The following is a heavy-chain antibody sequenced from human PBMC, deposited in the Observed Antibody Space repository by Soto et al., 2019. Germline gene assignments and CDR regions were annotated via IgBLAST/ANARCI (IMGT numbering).Heavy chain of an antibody. CDR2: ISPHNDRT. J-gene: IGHJ3*02. V-gene: IGHV1-18*01. Sequence: ASVKVSCKASGYNFTSYGISWVRQAPGQGLEWMGWISPHNDRTKYARRFQDRVTMTTETPTSTVYMELGSLRSDDTAVYYCARDLYYSSGRYFDHDAFDIWDQGTVVTVSS. CDR3: ARDLYYSSGRYFDHDAFDI. CDR1: GYNFTSYG. D-gene: IGHD6-19*01.